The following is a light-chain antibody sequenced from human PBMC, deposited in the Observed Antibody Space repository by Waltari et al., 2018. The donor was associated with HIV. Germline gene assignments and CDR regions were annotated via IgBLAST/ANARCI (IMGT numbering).Light chain of an antibody. CDR3: QQTYSTPWT. V-gene: IGKV1-39*01. Sequence: DIQMTQSPSSLSASVGDRVTITCRASKSISDYLNWYQQKPGKAPNLLIYAASSLQSGVPSRFSGSGSGTDFTLTISSLQPEDFATYYCQQTYSTPWTFGQGTKVEIK. J-gene: IGKJ1*01. CDR2: AAS. CDR1: KSISDY.